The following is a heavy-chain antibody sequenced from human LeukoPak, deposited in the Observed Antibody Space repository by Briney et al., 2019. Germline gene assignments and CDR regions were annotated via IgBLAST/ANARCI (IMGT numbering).Heavy chain of an antibody. CDR2: IYSGGST. CDR1: GFTFSIFW. Sequence: GGSLRLSCAASGFTFSIFWMSWVRQAPGKGLEWVSVIYSGGSTYYADSVKGRFTISRDNSKNTLYLQMNSLRAEDTAVYYCASFIAAAGGQGTLVTVSS. D-gene: IGHD6-13*01. CDR3: ASFIAAA. J-gene: IGHJ4*02. V-gene: IGHV3-66*01.